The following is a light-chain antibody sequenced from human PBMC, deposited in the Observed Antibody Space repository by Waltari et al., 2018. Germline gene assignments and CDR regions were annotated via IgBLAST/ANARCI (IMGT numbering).Light chain of an antibody. CDR2: AAS. J-gene: IGKJ2*01. CDR3: QQSYRIPYT. CDR1: QSISNY. Sequence: DIQMTQSPSSLSASLGDRVTITCRASQSISNYLNWYQQKPGKAPKLLIYAASSLQSGVPSRFSGSGAGTDFTLTISSLQPGDFASYSCQQSYRIPYTFGQGTKLEIK. V-gene: IGKV1-39*01.